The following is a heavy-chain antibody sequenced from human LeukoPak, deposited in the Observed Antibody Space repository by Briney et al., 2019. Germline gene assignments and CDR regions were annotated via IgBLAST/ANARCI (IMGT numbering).Heavy chain of an antibody. CDR2: IYYSGST. CDR1: GGSIGSGDYY. CDR3: ARSLIFDFWSGYTYYYYYMDV. D-gene: IGHD3-3*01. J-gene: IGHJ6*03. V-gene: IGHV4-30-4*08. Sequence: SQTLSLTCTVSGGSIGSGDYYWSWIRQPPGKGLEWIGYIYYSGSTYYNPSLKSRVTISVDTSKNQFSLKLSSVTAADTAVYYCARSLIFDFWSGYTYYYYYMDVWGKGTTVTVSS.